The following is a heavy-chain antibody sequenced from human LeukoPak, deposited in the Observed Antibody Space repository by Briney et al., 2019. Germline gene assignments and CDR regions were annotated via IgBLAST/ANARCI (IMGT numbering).Heavy chain of an antibody. Sequence: ASVKVSFKASGYTFTGYYMHWVRQAPGQGLEWMGWINPNSGGTNYAQKFQGRVTMTRDTSISTAYMELSRLRSDDTAVYYCARDSGGYCSSTSCYRTLLDIWGQGTMVTVSS. D-gene: IGHD2-2*01. V-gene: IGHV1-2*02. J-gene: IGHJ3*02. CDR3: ARDSGGYCSSTSCYRTLLDI. CDR1: GYTFTGYY. CDR2: INPNSGGT.